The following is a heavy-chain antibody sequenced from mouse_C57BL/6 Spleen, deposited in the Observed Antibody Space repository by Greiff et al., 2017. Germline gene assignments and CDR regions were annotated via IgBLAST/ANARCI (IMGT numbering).Heavy chain of an antibody. J-gene: IGHJ2*01. CDR3: ARRGYDYASDY. V-gene: IGHV1-82*01. CDR1: GYAFSSSW. CDR2: IYPGDGDT. Sequence: QVQLQQSGPELVKPGASVKISCKASGYAFSSSWMNWVKQRPGKGLEWIGRIYPGDGDTNYNGKFKGKATLTADKSSSTAYMQLSSLTSEDSAVYFCARRGYDYASDYWGQGTTLTVSS. D-gene: IGHD2-4*01.